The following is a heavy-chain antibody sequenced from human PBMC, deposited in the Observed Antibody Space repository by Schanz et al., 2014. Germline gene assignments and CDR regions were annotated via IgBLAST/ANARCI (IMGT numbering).Heavy chain of an antibody. Sequence: VQLVESGGGVVQFGRSLRLSCAASGFTLSNSDMHWVRQGTGKGLEWVSTIGYLGDTYYPDSVKGRFTVSRDNSKNILYLQMNSLRAEDTAVYYCAKARRKSNCSGGRCFHYSYYGMDVWGQGTTVTVSS. CDR2: IGYLGDT. D-gene: IGHD2-15*01. CDR3: AKARRKSNCSGGRCFHYSYYGMDV. V-gene: IGHV3-13*01. J-gene: IGHJ6*02. CDR1: GFTLSNSD.